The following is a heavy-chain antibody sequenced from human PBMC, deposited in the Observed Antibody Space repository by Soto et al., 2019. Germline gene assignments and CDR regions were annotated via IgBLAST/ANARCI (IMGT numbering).Heavy chain of an antibody. J-gene: IGHJ4*02. CDR2: IRGRGAST. Sequence: EVQLLEYGGGLVQPGGSLRLSCEAFDCILSSYGMTWVRQAPGKGLEWVSTIRGRGASTYYADSVRGRFTISRDNAKNTLYLQMNSLRAEDTAVYYCAKDVNYDVLAGYYYYWGQGTLVSVSS. CDR3: AKDVNYDVLAGYYYY. V-gene: IGHV3-23*01. CDR1: DCILSSYG. D-gene: IGHD3-9*01.